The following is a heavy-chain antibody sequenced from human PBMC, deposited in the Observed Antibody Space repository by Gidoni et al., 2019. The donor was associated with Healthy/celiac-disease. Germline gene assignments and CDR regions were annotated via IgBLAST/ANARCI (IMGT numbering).Heavy chain of an antibody. CDR2: IWYDGSNK. D-gene: IGHD6-19*01. Sequence: GVVQPGRSLRLSCAASGFTFSSYGMHWVRQAPGKGLEWVAVIWYDGSNKYYADSVKGRFTISRDNSKNTLYLQMNSLRAEDTAVYYCARSHGAGTGEGNWFDPWGQGTLVTVSS. J-gene: IGHJ5*02. CDR1: GFTFSSYG. V-gene: IGHV3-33*01. CDR3: ARSHGAGTGEGNWFDP.